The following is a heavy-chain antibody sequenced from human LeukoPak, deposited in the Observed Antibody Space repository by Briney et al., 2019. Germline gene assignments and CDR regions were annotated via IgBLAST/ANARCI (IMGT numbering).Heavy chain of an antibody. CDR3: AKDMSGSYAEDY. D-gene: IGHD1-26*01. J-gene: IGHJ4*02. CDR1: GFTFSSYA. Sequence: GGSLRLSCAASGFTFSSYAMHWVRQAPGKGLEWVAVISYDGSNKYYADSVKGRFTISRDNSKNTLYLQMNSLRAEDTAVYYCAKDMSGSYAEDYWGQGTLVTVSS. CDR2: ISYDGSNK. V-gene: IGHV3-30-3*01.